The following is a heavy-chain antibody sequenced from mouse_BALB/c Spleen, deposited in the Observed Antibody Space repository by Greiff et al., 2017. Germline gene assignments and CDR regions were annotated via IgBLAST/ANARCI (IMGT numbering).Heavy chain of an antibody. Sequence: VKLVESGAELVRPGSSVKISCKASGYAFSSYWMNWVKQRPGQGLEWIGQIYPGDGDTNYNGKFKGKATLTADKSSSTAYMQLSSLTSEDSAVYFCASYRYDRSDYWGQGTTLTVSS. CDR2: IYPGDGDT. J-gene: IGHJ2*01. V-gene: IGHV1-80*01. CDR3: ASYRYDRSDY. CDR1: GYAFSSYW. D-gene: IGHD2-14*01.